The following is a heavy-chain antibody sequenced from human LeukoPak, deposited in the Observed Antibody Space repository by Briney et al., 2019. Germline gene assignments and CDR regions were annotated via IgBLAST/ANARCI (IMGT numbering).Heavy chain of an antibody. J-gene: IGHJ4*02. Sequence: GGSLRLSCAASGFTFSHYSMNWVRQAPGKGLEWISYIGISSGNTKYADSVKGRFTISGDKAKNSVYLQMDSLRVEDTAVYYCARDTKYAFDNWGQGTLVTVSS. CDR3: ARDTKYAFDN. CDR1: GFTFSHYS. V-gene: IGHV3-48*01. D-gene: IGHD2-2*01. CDR2: IGISSGNT.